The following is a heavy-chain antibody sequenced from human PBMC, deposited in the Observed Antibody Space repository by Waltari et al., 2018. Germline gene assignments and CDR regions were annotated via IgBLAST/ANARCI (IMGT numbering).Heavy chain of an antibody. D-gene: IGHD3-10*01. CDR3: AREGSFYFDS. CDR2: ISSSGSPI. CDR1: GFTFSSYS. Sequence: EVQLVESGGGLVQPGGSLRLSCAASGFTFSSYSMNWVRQAPGKGLEWVSYISSSGSPIYYADSVKGRFTISRDNAANSLYLQMNSLRVEDTAVYYCAREGSFYFDSWGQGTLVTVSS. V-gene: IGHV3-48*04. J-gene: IGHJ4*02.